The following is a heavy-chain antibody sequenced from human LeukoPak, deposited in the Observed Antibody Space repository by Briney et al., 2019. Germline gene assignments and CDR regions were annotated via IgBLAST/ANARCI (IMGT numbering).Heavy chain of an antibody. CDR2: INPSGGST. D-gene: IGHD6-19*01. J-gene: IGHJ4*02. CDR3: ARDRTIAVAGTGLLWDY. V-gene: IGHV1-46*01. CDR1: GYTFTSYY. Sequence: ASVKVSCKASGYTFTSYYMHWVRQAPGQGLEWMGIINPSGGSTSYAQKFQGRVTMTRDTSTSTVYMELSSLRSEDTAVYYCARDRTIAVAGTGLLWDYWGQGTLVTVSS.